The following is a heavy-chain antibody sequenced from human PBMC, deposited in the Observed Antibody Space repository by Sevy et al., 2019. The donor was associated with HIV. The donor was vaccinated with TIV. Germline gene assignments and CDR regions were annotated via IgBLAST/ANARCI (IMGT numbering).Heavy chain of an antibody. D-gene: IGHD6-19*01. V-gene: IGHV3-23*01. CDR1: GFTFSSYA. CDR2: ISGSGGNT. Sequence: GGSLRLSCAASGFTFSSYAMSWVRQAPGKGLEWVSGISGSGGNTYYADSVKGRFTISRDNSKNTLYLQVNSLEAEDTAIYYCAKEGLDPYSSGWYDYWGQGTLVTVSS. J-gene: IGHJ4*02. CDR3: AKEGLDPYSSGWYDY.